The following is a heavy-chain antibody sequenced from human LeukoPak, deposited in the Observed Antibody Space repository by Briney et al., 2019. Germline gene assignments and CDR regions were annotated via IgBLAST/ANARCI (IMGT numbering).Heavy chain of an antibody. CDR1: GGSFSGYY. CDR2: INHSGST. D-gene: IGHD3-10*02. CDR3: ARRRITMYAFDI. J-gene: IGHJ3*02. Sequence: SETLSLTCAVYGGSFSGYYWSWIRQPPGKGLEWIGEINHSGSTNYNPSLKSRVTISVDTSKNQFSLKLSSVTAADTAVYYCARRRITMYAFDIWGQGTMVTVSS. V-gene: IGHV4-34*01.